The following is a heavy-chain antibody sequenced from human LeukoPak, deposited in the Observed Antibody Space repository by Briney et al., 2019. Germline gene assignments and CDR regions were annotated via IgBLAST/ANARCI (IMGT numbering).Heavy chain of an antibody. D-gene: IGHD5-12*01. J-gene: IGHJ3*02. CDR3: ARTGLVAKRPRGAFDI. CDR2: INPNSGGT. CDR1: GYTFTGYY. V-gene: IGHV1-2*02. Sequence: ASVKVSCKASGYTFTGYYMHWVRQAPGQGLEWMGWINPNSGGTNYAQKFQGRVTMTRDTSISTAYMELSRLRSDDTAVYYCARTGLVAKRPRGAFDIWGQGTMVTVSS.